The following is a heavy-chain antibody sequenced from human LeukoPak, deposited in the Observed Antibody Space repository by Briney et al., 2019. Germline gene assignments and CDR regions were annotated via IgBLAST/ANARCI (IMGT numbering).Heavy chain of an antibody. J-gene: IGHJ4*02. CDR3: ARAKDEYYYDSSGFNY. V-gene: IGHV1-2*02. Sequence: ASVKVSCKASGCTVTEYYLHWVRLAPGQGLEWMGWINPKRGDTDYAQKFQGRVTMTRDTSISTAYMELTRLTSDDTAIYYCARAKDEYYYDSSGFNYWGQGTLVTVSS. D-gene: IGHD3-22*01. CDR1: GCTVTEYY. CDR2: INPKRGDT.